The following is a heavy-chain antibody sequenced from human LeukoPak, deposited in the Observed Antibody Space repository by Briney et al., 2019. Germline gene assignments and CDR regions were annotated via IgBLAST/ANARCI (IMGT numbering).Heavy chain of an antibody. J-gene: IGHJ3*02. V-gene: IGHV1-18*01. CDR1: GYTFSSDG. D-gene: IGHD6-19*01. Sequence: APLKVSCKASGYTFSSDGISWVRQARGQGLEWMGGICSYNGNTNYAQKLQGRVTMSTDTSTGTAYMELRSLRSDDTAVYYCARRVAVARRDAFDIWGEGTMVTVCS. CDR3: ARRVAVARRDAFDI. CDR2: ICSYNGNT.